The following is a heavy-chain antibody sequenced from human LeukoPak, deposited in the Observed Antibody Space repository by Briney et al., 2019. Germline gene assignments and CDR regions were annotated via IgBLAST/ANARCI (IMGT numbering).Heavy chain of an antibody. CDR1: GFTVSSNY. CDR2: IYSGGST. Sequence: GGSLRLSCAASGFTVSSNYMSWVRQAPGKGLEWVSVIYSGGSTYYADSVKGRFTISRDNSKNTLYLQMNSLRAEDTAVYYCARDNYLPYYYYMDVWGKGTTVTVSS. CDR3: ARDNYLPYYYYMDV. V-gene: IGHV3-66*01. D-gene: IGHD2/OR15-2a*01. J-gene: IGHJ6*03.